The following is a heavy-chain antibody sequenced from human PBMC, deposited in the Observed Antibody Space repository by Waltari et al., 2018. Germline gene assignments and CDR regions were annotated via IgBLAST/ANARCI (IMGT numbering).Heavy chain of an antibody. V-gene: IGHV3-48*03. CDR2: MSAGGTSV. D-gene: IGHD3-3*01. J-gene: IGHJ4*02. CDR3: ARDSRNFGVVRFDH. CDR1: GSTFRRFE. Sequence: LVESGGALVQPGGSLTLSCTASGSTFRRFEMNWVGQAPGKGLEWIADMSAGGTSVSYADSVKGRFTSARDNTRNSLLLQMNSLGAEDTAIYYCARDSRNFGVVRFDHWGQGTLLTVAS.